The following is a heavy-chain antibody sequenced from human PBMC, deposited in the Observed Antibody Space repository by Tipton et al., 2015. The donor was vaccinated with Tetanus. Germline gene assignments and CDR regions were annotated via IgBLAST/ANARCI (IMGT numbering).Heavy chain of an antibody. Sequence: TLSLTCTVFNGSINSADYYWYWIRQSPGKGLELIGHILDGGSTYYNPSLKGRVTMSADTSKNQFSPKLRSVTVADTAVYYRARFGTVFLRFGELSGYYSVDVWGQGTTVTVSS. CDR3: ARFGTVFLRFGELSGYYSVDV. D-gene: IGHD3-10*01. J-gene: IGHJ6*03. CDR2: ILDGGST. V-gene: IGHV4-30-4*01. CDR1: NGSINSADYY.